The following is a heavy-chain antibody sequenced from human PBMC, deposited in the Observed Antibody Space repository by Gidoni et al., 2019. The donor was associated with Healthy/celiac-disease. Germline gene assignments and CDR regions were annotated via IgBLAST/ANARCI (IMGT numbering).Heavy chain of an antibody. D-gene: IGHD3-3*01. CDR1: GFSLSTSGVG. Sequence: QITLTESGPTLVKHTQTLTLTCPFSGFSLSTSGVGVGWISQPPGKALEWLALIYWNDDKRYSPSLKSRLTITKDTSKNQVVLTMTNMDPVDTATYYCANSNVLRFLEPGGYFDLWGRGTLVTVSS. J-gene: IGHJ2*01. V-gene: IGHV2-5*01. CDR3: ANSNVLRFLEPGGYFDL. CDR2: IYWNDDK.